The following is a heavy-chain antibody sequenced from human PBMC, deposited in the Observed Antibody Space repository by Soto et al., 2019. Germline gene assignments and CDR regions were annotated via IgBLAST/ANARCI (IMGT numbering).Heavy chain of an antibody. CDR3: ARHPPHYYGSGSYYPFDP. V-gene: IGHV4-39*01. Sequence: SETLSLTCTVSGGSISSSSYYWGWIRQPPGKGLEWIGSIYYSGSTYYNPSLKSRVTISVDTSKNQFSLKLSSVTAADTAVYYCARHPPHYYGSGSYYPFDPWGQGTLVTVS. J-gene: IGHJ5*02. D-gene: IGHD3-10*01. CDR2: IYYSGST. CDR1: GGSISSSSYY.